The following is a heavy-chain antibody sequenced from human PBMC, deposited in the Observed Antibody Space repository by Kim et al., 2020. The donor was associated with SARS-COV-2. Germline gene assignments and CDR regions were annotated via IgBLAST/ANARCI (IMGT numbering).Heavy chain of an antibody. CDR3: ARGGGGVLLWFGERDDAFDV. V-gene: IGHV7-4-1*02. Sequence: ASVKVSCKASGYTFTSYAMNWVRQAPGQGLEWMGWINTNTGNPTYAQGFTGRFVFSLDTSVSTAYLQISSLKAEDTAVDCCARGGGGVLLWFGERDDAFDVWGQGTMVTVSS. CDR2: INTNTGNP. J-gene: IGHJ3*01. D-gene: IGHD3-10*01. CDR1: GYTFTSYA.